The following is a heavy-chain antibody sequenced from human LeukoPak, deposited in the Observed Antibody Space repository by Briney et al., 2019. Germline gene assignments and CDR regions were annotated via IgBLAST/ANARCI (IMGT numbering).Heavy chain of an antibody. CDR2: ISYDGSNK. J-gene: IGHJ6*02. CDR3: AKGTEMATILYYYYYGMDV. D-gene: IGHD5-24*01. Sequence: GGSLRLSCAASGFTFSSYGMHWVRQAPGKGLEWVAVISYDGSNKYYADSVKGRFTISRDNSKNTLYLQMNSLRAEDTAVYYCAKGTEMATILYYYYYGMDVWGQGTTVTVSS. CDR1: GFTFSSYG. V-gene: IGHV3-30*18.